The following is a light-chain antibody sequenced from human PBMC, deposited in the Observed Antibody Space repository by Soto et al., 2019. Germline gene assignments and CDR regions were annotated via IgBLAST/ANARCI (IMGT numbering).Light chain of an antibody. CDR2: AAS. V-gene: IGKV1-12*01. CDR3: QQASSFPLT. J-gene: IGKJ4*01. Sequence: DVQMTQSPSSVSASLGDRVTISCRASQGIGTWLAWYQQKPGKAPKLLINAASTLQSGVPSRFGGSGSGRDFTLTISTLQPEDFATYYCQQASSFPLTFGGGTKVEIK. CDR1: QGIGTW.